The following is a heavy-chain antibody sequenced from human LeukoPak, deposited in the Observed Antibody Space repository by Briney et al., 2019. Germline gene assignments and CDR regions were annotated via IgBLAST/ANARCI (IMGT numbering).Heavy chain of an antibody. CDR1: GYSFTSYG. D-gene: IGHD2-2*01. J-gene: IGHJ4*02. Sequence: ASVKVSCKASGYSFTSYGITWVRQAPGQGLEWLGWISAHNGNTFYAQRLQGRVTMTTDTSTSTAYMDLRSLRSDDTAVYYCARGGYCSSTSCYALDYWGQGTPVTVSS. V-gene: IGHV1-18*01. CDR3: ARGGYCSSTSCYALDY. CDR2: ISAHNGNT.